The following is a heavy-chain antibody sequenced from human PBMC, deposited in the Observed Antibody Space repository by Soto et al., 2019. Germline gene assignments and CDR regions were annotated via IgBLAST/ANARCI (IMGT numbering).Heavy chain of an antibody. J-gene: IGHJ4*02. Sequence: GSLRLSCAASGFTFSSYWMSWVRQAPGKGLEWVANIKQDGSEKYYVDSVKGRFTISRDNAKNSLYLQMNSLRAEDTAVYYCARADIVATIRIVATKNYWGQGTLVTVSS. CDR1: GFTFSSYW. D-gene: IGHD5-12*01. CDR3: ARADIVATIRIVATKNY. V-gene: IGHV3-7*01. CDR2: IKQDGSEK.